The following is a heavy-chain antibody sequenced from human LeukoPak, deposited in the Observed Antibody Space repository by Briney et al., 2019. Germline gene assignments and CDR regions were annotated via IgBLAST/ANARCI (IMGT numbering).Heavy chain of an antibody. CDR3: ARGWRNDYVWGSYRPLFDY. D-gene: IGHD3-16*02. V-gene: IGHV4-34*01. CDR1: GGSFSGYY. Sequence: SETLSLTCAVYGGSFSGYYWSWIRQPPGKGLEWIGEINRSGSTNYNPSLKSRVTISVDTSKTQFSLKLSSVTAADTAVYYCARGWRNDYVWGSYRPLFDYWGQGTLVTVSS. CDR2: INRSGST. J-gene: IGHJ4*02.